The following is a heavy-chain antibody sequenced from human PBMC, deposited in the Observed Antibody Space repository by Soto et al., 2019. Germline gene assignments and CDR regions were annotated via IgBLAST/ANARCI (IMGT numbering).Heavy chain of an antibody. CDR1: GFTFSNYA. D-gene: IGHD4-4*01. V-gene: IGHV3-23*01. CDR3: AKESRSTTVTKNFDC. Sequence: GGSLRLSCAAAGFTFSNYAMGWVRQAPGQGLEWISTIIGSGGSRSYADSVKGRFTLSRNNSKNTLYLQMNSLRAEDSAVYFCAKESRSTTVTKNFDCWGQGALVTVSS. J-gene: IGHJ4*02. CDR2: IIGSGGSR.